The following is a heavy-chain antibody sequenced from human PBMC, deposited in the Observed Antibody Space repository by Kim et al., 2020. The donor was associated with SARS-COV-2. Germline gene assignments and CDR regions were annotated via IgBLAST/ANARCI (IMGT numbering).Heavy chain of an antibody. CDR3: ARQDIVVVAHGGWFDP. D-gene: IGHD2-15*01. CDR1: GGSFSGYY. Sequence: SETLSLTCAVYGGSFSGYYWSWIRQPPGKGLEWIGEINHSGSTNYNPSLKSRVTISVDTSKNQFSLKLSSVTAADTAVYYCARQDIVVVAHGGWFDPWGQGTLVTVSS. V-gene: IGHV4-34*01. CDR2: INHSGST. J-gene: IGHJ5*02.